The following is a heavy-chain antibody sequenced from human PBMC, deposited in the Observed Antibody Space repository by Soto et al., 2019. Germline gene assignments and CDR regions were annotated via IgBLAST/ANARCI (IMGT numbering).Heavy chain of an antibody. Sequence: ASVKVSCKASGYTFTNYGITWVRQAPGQGLEWMGWISGYNGNTNYAQKLQGRVTMTTGTSTSTAYMEMRSLTSDDTAVYYCTRAVGYGGKAYFDYWGQETLVTVSS. D-gene: IGHD4-17*01. CDR1: GYTFTNYG. CDR2: ISGYNGNT. CDR3: TRAVGYGGKAYFDY. J-gene: IGHJ4*02. V-gene: IGHV1-18*01.